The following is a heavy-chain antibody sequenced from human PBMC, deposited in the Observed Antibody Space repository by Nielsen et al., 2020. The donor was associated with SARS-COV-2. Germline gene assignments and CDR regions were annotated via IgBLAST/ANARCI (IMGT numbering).Heavy chain of an antibody. Sequence: GESLKISCAASGFTFSDYYMSWIRQAPGKGLEWVSYISTSSSYTNYADSVKGRFTISRDNAKNSLYLQMNSLRAEDTAVYYCTSVYWGQGTLVTVSS. CDR2: ISTSSSYT. J-gene: IGHJ4*02. CDR1: GFTFSDYY. V-gene: IGHV3-11*06. CDR3: TSVY.